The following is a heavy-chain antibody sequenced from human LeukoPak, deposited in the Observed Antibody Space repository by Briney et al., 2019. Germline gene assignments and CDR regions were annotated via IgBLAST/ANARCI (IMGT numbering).Heavy chain of an antibody. Sequence: ASVKVSCKASGYTFTSYDINWVRQATGQGLEWMGWMNPNSGNTGYAQKFQGRVTMTRNTSISTAYMELSSLRSEDTAVYYCAGDGSGILWRIFDYWGQGTLVTVPS. J-gene: IGHJ4*02. CDR3: AGDGSGILWRIFDY. CDR1: GYTFTSYD. CDR2: MNPNSGNT. V-gene: IGHV1-8*01. D-gene: IGHD3-10*01.